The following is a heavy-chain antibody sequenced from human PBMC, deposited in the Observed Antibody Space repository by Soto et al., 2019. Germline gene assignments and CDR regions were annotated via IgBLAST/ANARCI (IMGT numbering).Heavy chain of an antibody. CDR2: ISSSRSYT. D-gene: IGHD3-9*01. J-gene: IGHJ3*02. CDR3: ARDADILTGSDAFDI. V-gene: IGHV3-11*05. Sequence: QVQLVESGGGLVKPGGSLRLSCAASGFTFSDYYMSWIRQAPGKGLEWVSYISSSRSYTNYADSVKGRFTISRDNAMXSLYLQMNSLRAEDTAVYYCARDADILTGSDAFDIWGQGTMVTVSS. CDR1: GFTFSDYY.